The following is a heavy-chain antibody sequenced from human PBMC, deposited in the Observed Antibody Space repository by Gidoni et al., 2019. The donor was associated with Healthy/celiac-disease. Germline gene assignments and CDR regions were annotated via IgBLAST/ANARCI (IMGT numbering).Heavy chain of an antibody. CDR3: ARPTWGSGSYALLD. V-gene: IGHV4-39*01. Sequence: QLQLQESGPGLVKPSETLSLTCTFPGVSLSISSYYWGWIRQPPGKGLEWIGSIYYSGSTYYNPSLKSRVTISVDTSKNQFSLKLSSVTAADTAVYYCARPTWGSGSYALLDWGQGTLVTVSS. J-gene: IGHJ4*02. CDR1: GVSLSISSYY. CDR2: IYYSGST. D-gene: IGHD3-10*01.